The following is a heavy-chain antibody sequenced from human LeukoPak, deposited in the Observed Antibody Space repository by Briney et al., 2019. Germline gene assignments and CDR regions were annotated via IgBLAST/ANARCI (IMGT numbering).Heavy chain of an antibody. Sequence: PSETLSLTCTVSGGSISSYYWSWIRQPAGKGLEWIGRIYTGGSTNYNPSLKSRVTMSVDTSKNQFSLKLSSVTAADTAVYYCARDFYDYVWGSYRGFDYWGQGTLVTVSS. V-gene: IGHV4-4*07. J-gene: IGHJ4*02. CDR3: ARDFYDYVWGSYRGFDY. D-gene: IGHD3-16*02. CDR1: GGSISSYY. CDR2: IYTGGST.